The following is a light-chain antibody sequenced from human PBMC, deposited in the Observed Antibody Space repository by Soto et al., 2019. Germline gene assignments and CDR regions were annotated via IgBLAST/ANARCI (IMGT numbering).Light chain of an antibody. CDR3: QQPAKRPGT. CDR2: EAS. J-gene: IGKJ1*01. Sequence: IRMTQSPSSLSASVGDRVTITSRASQSIDTHVNWYQHHPGKAPSALIYEASTLQSGVASRFSGSGSATDFTLTISGLQPEDSAIYYCQQPAKRPGTLGQGTKVDIK. V-gene: IGKV1-39*01. CDR1: QSIDTH.